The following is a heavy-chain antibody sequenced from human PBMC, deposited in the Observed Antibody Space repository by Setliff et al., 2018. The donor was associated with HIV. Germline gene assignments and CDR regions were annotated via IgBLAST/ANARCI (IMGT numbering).Heavy chain of an antibody. D-gene: IGHD3-10*01. V-gene: IGHV4-39*07. CDR2: IYYSGRT. CDR1: GGSISSSSYY. Sequence: SETLSLTCTVSGGSISSSSYYWGWIRQPPGKGLEWIGSIYYSGRTYYNPSLKSRVTISIDTSRNQFSLRLTSVTAEDMAVYYCARDRHYSGLGSYGPWGPGTLVTVSS. CDR3: ARDRHYSGLGSYGP. J-gene: IGHJ5*02.